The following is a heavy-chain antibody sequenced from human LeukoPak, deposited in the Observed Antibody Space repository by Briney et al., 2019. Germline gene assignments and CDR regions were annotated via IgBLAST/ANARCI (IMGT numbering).Heavy chain of an antibody. CDR3: SRGLDSRKFGY. CDR2: IHPSGAL. Sequence: SQTLSLTCTVSGASFSSGDQYWNWLRQRPGEGLEWIGSIHPSGALYNNPSLESRVTISIDTSKNQFSLNLNSVTAADTAVYFCSRGLDSRKFGYWGQGTLVTVSS. J-gene: IGHJ4*02. D-gene: IGHD3-22*01. V-gene: IGHV4-31*03. CDR1: GASFSSGDQY.